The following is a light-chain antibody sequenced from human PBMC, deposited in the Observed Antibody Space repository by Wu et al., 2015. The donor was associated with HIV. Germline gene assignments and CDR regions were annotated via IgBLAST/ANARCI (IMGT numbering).Light chain of an antibody. V-gene: IGKV3-15*01. Sequence: EIVMTQSPATLSVSSGERVTLSCRASQSITTNLAWYQQNPGQAPRLLIYAASARAAGIPVRFSGSGSGTEFTLTINSLQSEDFAVYYCQQYNDWPRTFGQGPRW. CDR3: QQYNDWPRT. CDR2: AAS. CDR1: QSITTN. J-gene: IGKJ1*01.